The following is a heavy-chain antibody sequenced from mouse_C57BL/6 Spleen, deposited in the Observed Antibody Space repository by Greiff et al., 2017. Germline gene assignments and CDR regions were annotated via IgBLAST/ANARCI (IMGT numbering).Heavy chain of an antibody. D-gene: IGHD2-2*01. CDR3: ARHEEGYGYPFAY. CDR1: GYTFTEYT. CDR2: FYPGSGSI. Sequence: VKLMESGAELVKPGASVKLSCKASGYTFTEYTIHWVKQRSGQGLEWIGWFYPGSGSIKYNEKFKVKATLTADKSSITVYMALSRLTSEDAAVYFGARHEEGYGYPFAYWGQGTLVTVSA. J-gene: IGHJ3*01. V-gene: IGHV1-62-2*01.